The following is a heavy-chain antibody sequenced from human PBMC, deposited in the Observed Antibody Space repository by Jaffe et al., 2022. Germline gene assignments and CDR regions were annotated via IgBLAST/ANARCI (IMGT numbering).Heavy chain of an antibody. Sequence: QVQLQESGPGLVKPSETLSLTCAVSGCAITSGYYWGWIRQPPGKGLEWIGTIYHSGSTYYNPSLKSRVTFSVDTSKNQFSLQLSSVTAADTAVYYCARDSELGGNLWYFDYWGQGILVTVSS. J-gene: IGHJ4*02. V-gene: IGHV4-38-2*02. D-gene: IGHD1-26*01. CDR3: ARDSELGGNLWYFDY. CDR1: GCAITSGYY. CDR2: IYHSGST.